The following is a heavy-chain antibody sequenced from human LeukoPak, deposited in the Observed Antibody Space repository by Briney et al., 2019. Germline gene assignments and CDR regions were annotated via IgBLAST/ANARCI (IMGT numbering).Heavy chain of an antibody. CDR2: INPSGGTT. CDR3: ARDRFVVVVAATSTSHDYYYGMDV. Sequence: ASVKVSCKASGYTFTSYGISWVRQAPGQGLEWMGIINPSGGTTSYAQKFQDRVTMTRDTSTSTVYMELSSLRSEDTAVYYCARDRFVVVVAATSTSHDYYYGMDVWGQGTTVTVSS. D-gene: IGHD2-15*01. V-gene: IGHV1-46*01. CDR1: GYTFTSYG. J-gene: IGHJ6*02.